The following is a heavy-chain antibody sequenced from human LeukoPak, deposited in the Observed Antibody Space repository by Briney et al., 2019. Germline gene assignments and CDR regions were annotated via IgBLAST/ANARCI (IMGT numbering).Heavy chain of an antibody. CDR3: ATDLSKPYYFDY. J-gene: IGHJ4*02. D-gene: IGHD1-14*01. CDR2: ISGRGDST. Sequence: GGSLRLSCAASGFTFSSYAMSWVRQAPGKGLEWVSAISGRGDSTYYADSVKGRFTISRDNSKNTLYLQMNSLRAEDTAVYYCATDLSKPYYFDYRGQGTLVTVSS. CDR1: GFTFSSYA. V-gene: IGHV3-23*01.